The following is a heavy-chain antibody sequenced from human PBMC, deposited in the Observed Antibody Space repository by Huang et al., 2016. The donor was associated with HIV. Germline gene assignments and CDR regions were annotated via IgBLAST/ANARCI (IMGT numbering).Heavy chain of an antibody. CDR1: GFTFSSYG. Sequence: QILLIESGGGVVQPGRSLRLSCAASGFTFSSYGMHWVRQAPGKGLEWVAVISYDEDNKYDAESVRGRFTISRDNSKNTLYLQMNSLRIEDTAVYYCARGPIRFLAWLLNFDYWGQGALVTVSS. V-gene: IGHV3-30*03. D-gene: IGHD3-3*01. J-gene: IGHJ4*02. CDR3: ARGPIRFLAWLLNFDY. CDR2: ISYDEDNK.